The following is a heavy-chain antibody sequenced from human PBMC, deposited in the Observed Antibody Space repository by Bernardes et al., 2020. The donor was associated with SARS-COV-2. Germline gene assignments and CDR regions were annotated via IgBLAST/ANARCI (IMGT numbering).Heavy chain of an antibody. CDR2: ISCSGGST. D-gene: IGHD4-17*01. CDR1: GFTFSCFS. V-gene: IGHV3-23*01. Sequence: GSLSPSCSASGFTFSCFSLSWVPQAPGKGLELVSAISCSGGSTYYADSVKGRFTISRDNSKNTLYLQMNSLRAEDTAVYYCSSHTTVTNNAKYYYYYYGMDGGGQGTTVTVSS. CDR3: SSHTTVTNNAKYYYYYYGMDG. J-gene: IGHJ6*02.